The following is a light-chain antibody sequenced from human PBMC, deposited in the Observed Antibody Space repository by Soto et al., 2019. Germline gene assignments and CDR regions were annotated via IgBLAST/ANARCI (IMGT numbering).Light chain of an antibody. CDR2: GAS. CDR1: QSVSSSY. Sequence: IVLTQSPGTLSLSPGERATLSCRASQSVSSSYLAWYQQKPGQAPRLLIYGASSRATGIPDRFSGSGSGTDFTLTISRLEPEDFAVYYCQQYDSSPQTFGQGTKAEIK. V-gene: IGKV3-20*01. CDR3: QQYDSSPQT. J-gene: IGKJ1*01.